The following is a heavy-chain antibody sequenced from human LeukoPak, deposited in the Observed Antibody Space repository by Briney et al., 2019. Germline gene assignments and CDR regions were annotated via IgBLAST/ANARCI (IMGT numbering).Heavy chain of an antibody. D-gene: IGHD6-19*01. V-gene: IGHV1-3*01. CDR3: ARDLPIAVAGT. J-gene: IGHJ5*02. CDR2: INAGNGNT. Sequence: ASVKVSCKASGYTFTNYAMHWVRQAPGQRLEWMGWINAGNGNTKYSQKFQGRVTITRDTSASTAYMELSSLRSEDTAVYYCARDLPIAVAGTWGQGTLVTVSS. CDR1: GYTFTNYA.